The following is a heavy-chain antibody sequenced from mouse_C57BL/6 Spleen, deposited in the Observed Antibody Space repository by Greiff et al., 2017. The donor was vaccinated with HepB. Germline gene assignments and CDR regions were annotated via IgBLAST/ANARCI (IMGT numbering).Heavy chain of an antibody. V-gene: IGHV3-6*01. CDR3: AREIAMDY. Sequence: EVKLMESGPGLVKPSQSLSLTCSVTGYSITSGYYWNWIRQFPGNKLEWMGYISYDGSNNYNPSLKNRISITRYTSKNQFFLKLNSVTTEVAATYYCAREIAMDYWGQGTSVTVSS. CDR2: ISYDGSN. J-gene: IGHJ4*01. CDR1: GYSITSGYY.